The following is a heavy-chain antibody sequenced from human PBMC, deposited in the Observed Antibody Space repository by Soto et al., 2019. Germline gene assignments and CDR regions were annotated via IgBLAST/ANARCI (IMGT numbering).Heavy chain of an antibody. Sequence: QVPLVQSGAEVKKTGASVKVSCKASGYTFIGYYIHWVRQAPGQGLEWMGWINPNSGGTNYAQRFQGWVTMTRDRSISTAYMGLGRLKSDDTAAYYCARVGGGLASLGYYGMDVWGQGTTVTVSS. V-gene: IGHV1-2*04. CDR3: ARVGGGLASLGYYGMDV. D-gene: IGHD3-10*01. CDR2: INPNSGGT. J-gene: IGHJ6*02. CDR1: GYTFIGYY.